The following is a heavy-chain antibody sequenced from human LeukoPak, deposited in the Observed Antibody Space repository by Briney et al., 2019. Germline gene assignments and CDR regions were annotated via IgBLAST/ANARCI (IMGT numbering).Heavy chain of an antibody. Sequence: GGSLRLSCAASGFTFSSYGMSWVRQAPGKGLEWVSAISGSGGSTYYADSVKGRFTISRDNSKNTLYLQMNSLRAEDTAVYYCAKDVLWFGDGYYMDVWGKGTTVTISS. D-gene: IGHD3-10*01. CDR2: ISGSGGST. CDR3: AKDVLWFGDGYYMDV. CDR1: GFTFSSYG. J-gene: IGHJ6*03. V-gene: IGHV3-23*01.